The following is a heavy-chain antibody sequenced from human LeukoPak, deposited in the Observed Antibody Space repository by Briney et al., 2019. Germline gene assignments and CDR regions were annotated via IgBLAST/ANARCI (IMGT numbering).Heavy chain of an antibody. CDR2: ISGSGGST. Sequence: GGSLRLSCVASGFTFSSRDWMTWVRQAPGKGLEWVSGISGSGGSTYYADSVKGRFTISRDNSKNTLYLQMNSLRAEDTAVYYCAKVGYSGYDWEYYFDYWGQGTLVTVSS. J-gene: IGHJ4*02. V-gene: IGHV3-23*01. CDR3: AKVGYSGYDWEYYFDY. CDR1: GFTFSSRDW. D-gene: IGHD5-12*01.